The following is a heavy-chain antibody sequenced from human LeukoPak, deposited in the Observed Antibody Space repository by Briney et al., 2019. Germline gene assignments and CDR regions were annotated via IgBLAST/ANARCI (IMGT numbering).Heavy chain of an antibody. Sequence: GGSLRLSCAASGFTFSSYWMSWVRQAPGKGLEWVANIKQDGGEKYYVDSVKGRFTISRDNAKNSLYLQMNSLRAEDTAVYYCAREVVAAAWHYYYYYMDVWGKGTTVTVSS. D-gene: IGHD2-15*01. V-gene: IGHV3-7*01. CDR2: IKQDGGEK. CDR1: GFTFSSYW. CDR3: AREVVAAAWHYYYYYMDV. J-gene: IGHJ6*03.